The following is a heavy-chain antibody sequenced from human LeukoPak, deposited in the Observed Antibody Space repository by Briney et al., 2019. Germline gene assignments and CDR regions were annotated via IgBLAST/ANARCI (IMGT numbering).Heavy chain of an antibody. Sequence: GGSLRLSCAASGFTFSGYSINWVRQAPRKWLGWISYISSDSSNIYYAHSVEGRFTISRDNVNKSMYLQMNSLRDEDTAVYYCAREGYGSASWREWFDPWGQGTLVTVSS. CDR2: ISSDSSNI. J-gene: IGHJ5*02. CDR1: GFTFSGYS. V-gene: IGHV3-48*02. D-gene: IGHD3-10*01. CDR3: AREGYGSASWREWFDP.